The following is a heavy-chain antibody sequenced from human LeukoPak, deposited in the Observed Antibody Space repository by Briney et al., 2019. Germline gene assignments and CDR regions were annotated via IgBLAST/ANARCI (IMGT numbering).Heavy chain of an antibody. Sequence: SETLSLTCTVSGGSISSGDYYWSWIRQPPGKGLEWIGYIYYSGSTYYNPSLKSRVTISVDTSKNQFSLKLSSVTAADTAVYYCARGGARFGSSADYYDSSGYYSWTKWGQGTLVTVSS. V-gene: IGHV4-30-4*01. CDR2: IYYSGST. J-gene: IGHJ4*02. CDR3: ARGGARFGSSADYYDSSGYYSWTK. CDR1: GGSISSGDYY. D-gene: IGHD3-22*01.